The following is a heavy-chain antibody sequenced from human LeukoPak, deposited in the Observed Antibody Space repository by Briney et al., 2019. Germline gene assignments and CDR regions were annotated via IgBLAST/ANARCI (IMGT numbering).Heavy chain of an antibody. J-gene: IGHJ4*02. D-gene: IGHD2-2*01. V-gene: IGHV4-30-4*01. CDR3: ARGECSSTSCYYFDY. CDR1: GGSISSGDYY. CDR2: IYYSGST. Sequence: SETLSVTCTVSGGSISSGDYYWSWIRQPPGKGLEWIGYIYYSGSTYYNPSLKSRVTISVDTSKNQFSLKLSSVTAADTAVYYCARGECSSTSCYYFDYWGQGTLVTVSS.